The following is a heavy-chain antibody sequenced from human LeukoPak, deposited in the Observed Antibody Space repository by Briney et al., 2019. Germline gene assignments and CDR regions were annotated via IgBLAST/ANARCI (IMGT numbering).Heavy chain of an antibody. D-gene: IGHD2-2*01. Sequence: GGSLRLSCAASGFTFSSYWMSWVRQAPGKGLEWVANIKQDGSEKYYADSVKGRFSISRDNAKNRLYLQMNSLRAEDTAFYYCAKGGHCSSSSCSPDYWGQGTLVTVSS. CDR3: AKGGHCSSSSCSPDY. J-gene: IGHJ4*02. CDR2: IKQDGSEK. V-gene: IGHV3-7*01. CDR1: GFTFSSYW.